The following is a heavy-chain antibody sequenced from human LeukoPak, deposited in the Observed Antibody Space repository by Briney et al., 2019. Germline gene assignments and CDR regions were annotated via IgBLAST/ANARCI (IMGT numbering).Heavy chain of an antibody. D-gene: IGHD1/OR15-1a*01. CDR2: IYLYGTT. J-gene: IGHJ6*02. Sequence: SETLSLTCSVSIGSISSSKWWSWVRQSPVKGLEWIGEIYLYGTTNYNPSFTSRVTMSVDRSRNQFSLKLTSVTAADTAVYYCARQKWEQQGRDYYYNGLDVWGPGTTVIVSS. CDR3: ARQKWEQQGRDYYYNGLDV. CDR1: IGSISSSKW. V-gene: IGHV4-4*02.